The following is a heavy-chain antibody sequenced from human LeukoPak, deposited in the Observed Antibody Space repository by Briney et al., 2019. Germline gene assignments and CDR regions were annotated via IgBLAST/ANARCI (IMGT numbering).Heavy chain of an antibody. CDR1: GGTFSSYA. CDR2: IIPIFGTA. CDR3: ARDLLGAQYQLLYVMGY. V-gene: IGHV1-69*05. D-gene: IGHD2-2*02. J-gene: IGHJ4*02. Sequence: SVKVSCKASGGTFSSYAISWVRQAPGQGLEWMGGIIPIFGTANYAQKFQGRVTITTDESTSTAYMELSSLRSEDTAVYYCARDLLGAQYQLLYVMGYWGQGTLVTVSS.